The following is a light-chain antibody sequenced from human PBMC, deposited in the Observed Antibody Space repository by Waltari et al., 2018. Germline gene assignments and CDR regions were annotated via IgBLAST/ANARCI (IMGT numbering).Light chain of an antibody. CDR2: YHSDSDK. J-gene: IGLJ3*02. Sequence: QPVLTQPSSHSASPGAPARLTCTLSSGFSVGDFWIRWFQHSPGSPPRYLLYYHSDSDKYQASGVPSRFSGSNDASANAGILHISGLQPEDEADYYCCLWHANSKNWVFGGGTRLTVL. CDR3: CLWHANSKNWV. V-gene: IGLV5-52*01. CDR1: SGFSVGDFW.